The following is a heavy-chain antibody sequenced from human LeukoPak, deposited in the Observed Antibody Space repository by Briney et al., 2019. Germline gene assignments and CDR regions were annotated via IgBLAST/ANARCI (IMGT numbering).Heavy chain of an antibody. D-gene: IGHD3-10*01. Sequence: SETLSLTCAVYGGSFSGYYWSWIRQPTGKGLEWIGEINHSGSTNYNPSLESRVTISVDTSKNQFSLKLSSVSAADTAVYYCARGLRVRGPDYWGQGTLVSVFS. V-gene: IGHV4-34*01. J-gene: IGHJ4*02. CDR2: INHSGST. CDR1: GGSFSGYY. CDR3: ARGLRVRGPDY.